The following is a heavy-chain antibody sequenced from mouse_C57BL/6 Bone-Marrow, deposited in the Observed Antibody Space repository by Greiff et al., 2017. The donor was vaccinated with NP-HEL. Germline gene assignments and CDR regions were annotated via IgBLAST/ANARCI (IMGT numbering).Heavy chain of an antibody. V-gene: IGHV5-6*01. CDR3: ARHRYYGPYWYFDV. CDR1: GFTFSSYG. CDR2: ISSGGSYT. Sequence: EVKVVESGGDLVKPGGSLKLSCAASGFTFSSYGMSWVRQTPDKRLEWVATISSGGSYTYYPDSVKGRFTISRDNAKNTLYLQMSSLKSEDTAMYYCARHRYYGPYWYFDVWGTGTTVTVSS. D-gene: IGHD1-1*01. J-gene: IGHJ1*03.